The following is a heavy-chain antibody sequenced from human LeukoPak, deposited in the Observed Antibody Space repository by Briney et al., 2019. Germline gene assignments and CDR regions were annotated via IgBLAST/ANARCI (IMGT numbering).Heavy chain of an antibody. D-gene: IGHD5-24*01. J-gene: IGHJ5*02. Sequence: ASVTVSRKACGCTFTSYGISWVGQAPGQGREWLGWISAYNGNTNYARKLQGRVTMITDTSTSTVYMELRSLRSDDTAVYYCARDLGVEMATISRWFDPWRQGTLVSVSS. CDR3: ARDLGVEMATISRWFDP. V-gene: IGHV1-18*01. CDR2: ISAYNGNT. CDR1: GCTFTSYG.